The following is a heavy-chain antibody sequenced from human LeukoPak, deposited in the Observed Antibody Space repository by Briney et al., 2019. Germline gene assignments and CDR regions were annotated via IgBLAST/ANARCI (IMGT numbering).Heavy chain of an antibody. CDR3: VRDNFYAFDI. CDR1: GFIFSTDP. D-gene: IGHD2/OR15-2a*01. CDR2: IRSDGDTM. V-gene: IGHV3-48*02. J-gene: IGHJ3*02. Sequence: GGSLRLSCVASGFIFSTDPMNWVRQAPGKGLEWLSNIRSDGDTMTYADSVKGRFTTSRDNAKNSLYLQMDSLRDEDTAVYYCVRDNFYAFDIWVQGTMVTVSS.